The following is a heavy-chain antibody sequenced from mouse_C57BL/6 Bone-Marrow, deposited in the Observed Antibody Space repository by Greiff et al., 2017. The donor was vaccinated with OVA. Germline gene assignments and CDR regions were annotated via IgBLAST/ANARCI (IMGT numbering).Heavy chain of an antibody. CDR1: GFTFSSYG. Sequence: EVKLMESGGDLVKPGGSLKLSCAASGFTFSSYGMSWVRQTPDKRLEWVATISSGGSYTYYPDSVKGRFTISRDNAKNTLYLQMSSLKSEDTAMYYCAIYGNYVYWGQGTLVTVSA. V-gene: IGHV5-6*01. CDR3: AIYGNYVY. J-gene: IGHJ3*01. D-gene: IGHD2-1*01. CDR2: ISSGGSYT.